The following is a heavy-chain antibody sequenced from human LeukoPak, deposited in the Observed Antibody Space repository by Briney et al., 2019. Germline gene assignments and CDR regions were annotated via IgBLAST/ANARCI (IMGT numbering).Heavy chain of an antibody. J-gene: IGHJ5*02. D-gene: IGHD6-6*01. V-gene: IGHV3-11*01. CDR2: TSSSGSTI. CDR3: ARDRKYSSSWFDP. Sequence: GGSLRLSCAASGFTFSDYYMSWIRQAPGKGLEWVSYTSSSGSTIYYADSVKGRFTISRDNAKNSLYLQMNSLRAEDTAVYHCARDRKYSSSWFDPWGQGTLVTVSS. CDR1: GFTFSDYY.